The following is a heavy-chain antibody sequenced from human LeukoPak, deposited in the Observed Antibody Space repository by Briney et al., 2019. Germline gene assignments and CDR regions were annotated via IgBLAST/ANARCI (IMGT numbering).Heavy chain of an antibody. CDR1: GFTFSNAW. V-gene: IGHV3-15*01. D-gene: IGHD6-13*01. Sequence: GGSLRLSCAASGFTFSNAWMSWVRQAPGKGLEWVGRIKSKTDGGTTDYAAPVKGRFTISRDDSKNTLYLQMTSLKTEDTAVYYCTTDGPGYSSSWYVFSYYSSGMDVWGQGTTVTVSS. J-gene: IGHJ6*02. CDR3: TTDGPGYSSSWYVFSYYSSGMDV. CDR2: IKSKTDGGTT.